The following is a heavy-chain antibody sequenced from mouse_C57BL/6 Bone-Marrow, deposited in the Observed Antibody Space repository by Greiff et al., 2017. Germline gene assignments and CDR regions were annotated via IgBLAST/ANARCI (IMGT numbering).Heavy chain of an antibody. CDR1: GYSFTSYY. Sequence: QVQLQQSGPELVKPGASVKISCKASGYSFTSYYIHWVKQRPGQGLEWIGWIYPGSGNTKYNEKFKGKDTRTADTSSSTAYMQLSSLTTEDSAVYYCARILRSSYWGQGTLVTVSA. J-gene: IGHJ3*01. V-gene: IGHV1-66*01. CDR2: IYPGSGNT. CDR3: ARILRSSY.